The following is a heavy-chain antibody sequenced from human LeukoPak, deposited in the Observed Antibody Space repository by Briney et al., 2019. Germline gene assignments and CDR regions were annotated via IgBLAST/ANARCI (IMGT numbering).Heavy chain of an antibody. CDR1: GDGVSSNDAA. CDR2: TYYRSKWSY. D-gene: IGHD3-10*01. Sequence: SQTLSLTCAISGDGVSSNDAAWHWIRQSPSRGLEWLGRTYYRSKWSYDYAVSMKSRITINPDTSKNQFSLQLNSVTPEDTAVYYCARENTMVRGVINPLDYWGQGTLVTVSS. CDR3: ARENTMVRGVINPLDY. V-gene: IGHV6-1*01. J-gene: IGHJ4*02.